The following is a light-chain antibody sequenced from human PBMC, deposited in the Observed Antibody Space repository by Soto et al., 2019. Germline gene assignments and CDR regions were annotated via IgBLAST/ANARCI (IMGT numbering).Light chain of an antibody. J-gene: IGKJ1*01. CDR2: DAS. CDR1: QSIRSW. V-gene: IGKV1-5*01. Sequence: DIQMTQSPSTLSASVGDRVTITCRASQSIRSWLAWYQQKPGKAPELLIYDASSLNRGVPSRFSGSGSGTDFTLTISRLQPDDFATYYCQQYETFSGTFGPGTKVEI. CDR3: QQYETFSGT.